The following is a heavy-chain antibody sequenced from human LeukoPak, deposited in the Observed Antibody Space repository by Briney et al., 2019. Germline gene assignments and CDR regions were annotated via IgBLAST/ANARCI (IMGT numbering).Heavy chain of an antibody. D-gene: IGHD3-22*01. V-gene: IGHV1-18*01. CDR2: ISAYNGNT. J-gene: IGHJ4*02. CDR3: ARSDSSGYSYYFDY. Sequence: ASVKVSFTASGYTFTSYGISWVRQAPGQGLEWMGWISAYNGNTNYAQKLQGRVTMTTDTSTSTAYMELRSLRSDDTAVYYCARSDSSGYSYYFDYWGQGTLVTVSS. CDR1: GYTFTSYG.